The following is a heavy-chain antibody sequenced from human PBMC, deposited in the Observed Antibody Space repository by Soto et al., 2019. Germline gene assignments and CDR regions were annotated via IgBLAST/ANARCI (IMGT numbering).Heavy chain of an antibody. CDR3: ARDYYDSSGYFGASRYAFDI. CDR2: INPSGGST. Sequence: GASVKVSCKASGYTFTSYYMYWVRQAPGQGLEWMGIINPSGGSTSYAQKFQGRVTMTRDTSTSTVYMELSSLRSEDTAVYYCARDYYDSSGYFGASRYAFDIWGQGTMVTVSS. V-gene: IGHV1-46*01. J-gene: IGHJ3*02. D-gene: IGHD3-22*01. CDR1: GYTFTSYY.